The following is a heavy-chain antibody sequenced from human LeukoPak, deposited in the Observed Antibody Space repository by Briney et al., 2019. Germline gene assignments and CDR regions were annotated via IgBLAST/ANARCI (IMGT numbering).Heavy chain of an antibody. J-gene: IGHJ4*02. CDR3: AKDRWELDS. V-gene: IGHV3-23*01. CDR1: GFTFSRYA. Sequence: GGSLRLSCAASGFTFSRYAMSWVHQAPGKGLEWISAISGSGGSAYYAGSVKGRFTISRDNSKNTLYLQMNSLRAEDTAVYYCAKDRWELDSWGQGTLVTVSS. CDR2: ISGSGGSA. D-gene: IGHD4-23*01.